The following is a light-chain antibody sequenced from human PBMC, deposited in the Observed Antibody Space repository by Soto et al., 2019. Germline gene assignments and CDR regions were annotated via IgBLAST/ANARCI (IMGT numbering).Light chain of an antibody. CDR3: CSYGGSSWV. CDR2: DVT. Sequence: QSALTQPRSVSGSPGQSVTISCTGTSSDVGGYNYVSWYQQHPGNAPHLMIYDVTRRPSGVPVRFSGSKSGNTASLTISGLQTEDEADYYCCSYGGSSWVFGGGTKLTVL. V-gene: IGLV2-11*01. J-gene: IGLJ3*02. CDR1: SSDVGGYNY.